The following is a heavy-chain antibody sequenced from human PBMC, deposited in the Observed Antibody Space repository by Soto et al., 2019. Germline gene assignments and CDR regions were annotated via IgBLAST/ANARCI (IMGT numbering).Heavy chain of an antibody. D-gene: IGHD3-3*01. J-gene: IGHJ6*02. V-gene: IGHV3-48*03. CDR2: ISSTGNTI. CDR3: AKDIAPSPTNYDFLESHYGMDV. Sequence: VGSLRLSCAASGFTFSGYGMNWVRQAPGKGLEWISYISSTGNTIYYADSVKGRFTISRDNAKNSLYLQMNSLRTEDTALYYCAKDIAPSPTNYDFLESHYGMDVWGQGTTVTVSS. CDR1: GFTFSGYG.